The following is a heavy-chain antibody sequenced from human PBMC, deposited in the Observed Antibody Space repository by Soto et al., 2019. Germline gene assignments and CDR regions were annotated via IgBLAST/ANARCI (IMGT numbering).Heavy chain of an antibody. Sequence: AALMKVSCKASGYTFTGYYMHWVRQSPGQGLEWMGWINPNSGGTNDAQKFQGWVTMTRDTSISTAYMELSRLRSDDTAVYYCARGALGDCSSTSCYVGGDYYYMDVWGKGTTVTVSS. V-gene: IGHV1-2*04. D-gene: IGHD2-2*01. J-gene: IGHJ6*03. CDR3: ARGALGDCSSTSCYVGGDYYYMDV. CDR1: GYTFTGYY. CDR2: INPNSGGT.